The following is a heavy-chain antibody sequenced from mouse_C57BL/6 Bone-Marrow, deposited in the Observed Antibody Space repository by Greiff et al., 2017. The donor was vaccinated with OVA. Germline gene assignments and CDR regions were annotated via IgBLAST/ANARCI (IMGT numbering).Heavy chain of an antibody. CDR1: GYTFTDYY. J-gene: IGHJ2*01. D-gene: IGHD1-1*01. V-gene: IGHV1-19*01. Sequence: DVQLVESGPVLVKPGASVKMSCKASGYTFTDYYMNWVKQSHGKSLEWIGVINPYNGGTSYNQKFKGKATLTVDKSSSTAYMELNSLTSEDSAVYYCARTYYYSSSYFFDYWGQGTTLTVSS. CDR3: ARTYYYSSSYFFDY. CDR2: INPYNGGT.